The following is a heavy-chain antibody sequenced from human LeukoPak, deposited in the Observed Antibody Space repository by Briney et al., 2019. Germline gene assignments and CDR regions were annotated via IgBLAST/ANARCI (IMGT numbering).Heavy chain of an antibody. Sequence: SETLSLTCTVTGGSISSYYWSWIRQPPGKRLEWIGYIYSSGSANYNPSLKSRATISVDTSKNHFSLELRSVTTADSAVYYCARGPAGGGYITFDYWGQGTLVTVSS. CDR3: ARGPAGGGYITFDY. V-gene: IGHV4-59*01. D-gene: IGHD3-16*01. J-gene: IGHJ4*02. CDR1: GGSISSYY. CDR2: IYSSGSA.